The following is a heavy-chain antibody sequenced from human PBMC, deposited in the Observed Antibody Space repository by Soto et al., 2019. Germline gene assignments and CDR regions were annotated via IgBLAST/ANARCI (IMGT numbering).Heavy chain of an antibody. CDR1: GFTFSTYA. Sequence: PGGSLRLSCAASGFTFSTYAVHWVRQAPGKGLEWVAVISNDESKKYYANSVKGRFTISRDNSNNTGYLQMNSLRREDTAIYYCARSIAVAGLDYWGPGTLVTVYS. D-gene: IGHD6-19*01. CDR3: ARSIAVAGLDY. V-gene: IGHV3-30-3*01. J-gene: IGHJ4*02. CDR2: ISNDESKK.